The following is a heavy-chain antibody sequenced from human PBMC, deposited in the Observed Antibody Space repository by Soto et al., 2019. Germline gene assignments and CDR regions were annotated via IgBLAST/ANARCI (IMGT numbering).Heavy chain of an antibody. J-gene: IGHJ4*02. CDR3: ARRRGYCMYDY. D-gene: IGHD3-3*01. V-gene: IGHV1-3*01. CDR2: INAGNGNT. Sequence: QVQLVQSGAEVKKPGASVKVSCKASGYTFTSYAMDWVRQALGQRLEWMGWINAGNGNTKYSQKFQGRVTITRDTSASTDYMVLRTLRLEGTAVYYCARRRGYCMYDYWGEGTLVTVSS. CDR1: GYTFTSYA.